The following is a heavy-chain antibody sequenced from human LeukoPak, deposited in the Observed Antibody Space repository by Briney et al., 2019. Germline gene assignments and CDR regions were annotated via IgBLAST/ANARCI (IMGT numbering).Heavy chain of an antibody. CDR2: IRSKAYGGTT. CDR1: GFTFGDYA. Sequence: PGGSLRLSCTASGFTFGDYAMSWFRQAPGKGLEWVGFIRSKAYGGTTEYAASVKGRFTTSRDDSKSIAYLQMNSLKTEDTAVYYSSSSPGGYYYMDVWGKGTTVTVSS. V-gene: IGHV3-49*03. D-gene: IGHD6-6*01. CDR3: SSSPGGYYYMDV. J-gene: IGHJ6*03.